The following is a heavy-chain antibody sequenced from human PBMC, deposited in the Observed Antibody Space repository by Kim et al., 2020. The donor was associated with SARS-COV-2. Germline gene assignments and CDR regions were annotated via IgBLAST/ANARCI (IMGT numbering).Heavy chain of an antibody. CDR3: ARAWVSSWSNGVAGTFYYYGMYV. CDR2: TRNKANSYTT. Sequence: GGSLRLSCAASGFTFSDHYMDWVRQAPGKGLEWVGRTRNKANSYTTEYAASVKGRFTISKDDSKQSLYLQMNSLKTEDTAVYYCARAWVSSWSNGVAGTFYYYGMYVWGQGTTVTVSS. D-gene: IGHD6-13*01. CDR1: GFTFSDHY. V-gene: IGHV3-72*01. J-gene: IGHJ6*02.